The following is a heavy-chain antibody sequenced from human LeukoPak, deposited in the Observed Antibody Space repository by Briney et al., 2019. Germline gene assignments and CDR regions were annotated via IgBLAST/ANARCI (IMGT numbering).Heavy chain of an antibody. V-gene: IGHV4-4*07. CDR2: IYSSGST. Sequence: SSETLSLTCTVSGGSIISYYWSWIRQPAGKGLEWIGRIYSSGSTNYNPSLKSRVTMSIDTSKNQFSLKLSSVTAADTAMYYCARDGLGSGWYSVRFDPWGQGTLVTVSS. D-gene: IGHD6-19*01. CDR3: ARDGLGSGWYSVRFDP. J-gene: IGHJ5*02. CDR1: GGSIISYY.